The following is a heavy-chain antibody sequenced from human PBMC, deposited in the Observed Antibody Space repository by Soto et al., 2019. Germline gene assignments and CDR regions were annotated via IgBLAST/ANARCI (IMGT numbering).Heavy chain of an antibody. J-gene: IGHJ4*02. CDR3: ARALYYYDSSGYYFFDY. CDR2: ISSSSSYI. D-gene: IGHD3-22*01. Sequence: PGGSLRLSCAASGFAFISYSMNWCGHAPGQGLEWVSSISSSSSYIYYADSVKGRFTISRDNAKNSLYLQMNSLRAEDTAVYYCARALYYYDSSGYYFFDYWGQGTLVTVSS. V-gene: IGHV3-21*01. CDR1: GFAFISYS.